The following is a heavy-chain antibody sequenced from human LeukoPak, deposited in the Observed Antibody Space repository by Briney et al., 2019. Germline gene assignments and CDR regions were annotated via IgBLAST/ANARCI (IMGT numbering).Heavy chain of an antibody. CDR2: IYHSGGT. Sequence: PSETLSLTCAVSGYSISSGYYWGWIRQPPGKGLEWIGSIYHSGGTYYNPSLKSRVTISVDTSKNQFSLKLSSVTAADTAVYYCGSCYYYYYMDVWGKGTTVTVSS. CDR1: GYSISSGYY. CDR3: GSCYYYYYMDV. J-gene: IGHJ6*03. V-gene: IGHV4-38-2*01. D-gene: IGHD6-13*01.